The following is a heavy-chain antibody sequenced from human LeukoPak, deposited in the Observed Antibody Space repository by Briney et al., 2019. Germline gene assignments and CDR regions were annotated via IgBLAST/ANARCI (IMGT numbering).Heavy chain of an antibody. D-gene: IGHD5-24*01. Sequence: SETLSLTCTVSGGSISSYYWSWIRQPPGKGLEWIGYIYYSGGTNYNPSLKSRVTISVDTSKNQFSLKLSSVTAADTAVYYCARRSEMATFDYWGQGTLVTVSS. CDR3: ARRSEMATFDY. J-gene: IGHJ4*02. V-gene: IGHV4-59*08. CDR1: GGSISSYY. CDR2: IYYSGGT.